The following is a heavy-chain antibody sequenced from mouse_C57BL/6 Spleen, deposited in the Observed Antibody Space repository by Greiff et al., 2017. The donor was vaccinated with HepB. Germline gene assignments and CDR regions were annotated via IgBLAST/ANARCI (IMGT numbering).Heavy chain of an antibody. D-gene: IGHD6-1*01. CDR2: IDPSDSYT. Sequence: VQLQQPGAELVMPGASVKLSCKASGYTFTSYWMHWVKQRPGQGLEWIGEIDPSDSYTNYNQKFKGKSTLTVDKSSSTAYMQLSSLTSEDSAVYYCAKSLEGYYFDYWGQGTTLTVSS. CDR3: AKSLEGYYFDY. V-gene: IGHV1-69*01. CDR1: GYTFTSYW. J-gene: IGHJ2*01.